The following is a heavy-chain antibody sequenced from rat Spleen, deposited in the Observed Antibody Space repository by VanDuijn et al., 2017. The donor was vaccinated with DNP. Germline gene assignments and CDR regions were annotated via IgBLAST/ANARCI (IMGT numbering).Heavy chain of an antibody. V-gene: IGHV5S13*01. D-gene: IGHD1-11*01. Sequence: EVQLVQSGGGLVQPGGSMKLSCAASGFNFNTYDMAWVRLAPKQGLEWVASISTHGGNSYYRDSVKGRFTISRDNAKNTQYLQMDSLRSEDTATYYCATGVYGGYADWFTYWGQGTLVTVSS. CDR3: ATGVYGGYADWFTY. CDR1: GFNFNTYD. J-gene: IGHJ3*01. CDR2: ISTHGGNS.